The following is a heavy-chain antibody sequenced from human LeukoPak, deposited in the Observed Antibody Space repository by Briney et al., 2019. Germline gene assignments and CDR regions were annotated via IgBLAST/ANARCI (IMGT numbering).Heavy chain of an antibody. CDR1: GFTFSSDW. J-gene: IGHJ4*02. V-gene: IGHV3-7*01. CDR3: ARDYYDSSGYYHEGYFDY. D-gene: IGHD3-22*01. CDR2: IKQDGSEK. Sequence: GGSLRLSCAASGFTFSSDWMSWVRQAPGKGLEWVANIKQDGSEKYYVDSVKGRFTISRDNAQNSLYLQMNSLRAEDTAVYYCARDYYDSSGYYHEGYFDYWGQGTLVTVSS.